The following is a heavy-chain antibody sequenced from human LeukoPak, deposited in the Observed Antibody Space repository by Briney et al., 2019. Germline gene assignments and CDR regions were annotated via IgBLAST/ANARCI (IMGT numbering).Heavy chain of an antibody. Sequence: PGGSLRLSCAASGFTFSSYSMNWVRQAPGKGLEWVSSISGSSYYIYYADSVKGRFTISRDNDKNSLYLQMNSLRVEDTAVYSCTRVEKGFWSGFKMDVWGKGTTVAVSS. V-gene: IGHV3-21*01. J-gene: IGHJ6*04. CDR3: TRVEKGFWSGFKMDV. CDR2: ISGSSYYI. CDR1: GFTFSSYS. D-gene: IGHD3-3*01.